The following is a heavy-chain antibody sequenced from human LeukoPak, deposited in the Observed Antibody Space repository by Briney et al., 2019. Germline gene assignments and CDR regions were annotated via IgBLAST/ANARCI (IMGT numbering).Heavy chain of an antibody. Sequence: SVKVSCKASGGTFSSYAISWVRQAPGQGLEWMGGIIPIFGTANYAQKFQGRVTITTDESTSTAYMELSSLRSEDAAVYYCARDHAAHYDILTGYYNWFDPWGQGTLVTVSS. CDR2: IIPIFGTA. V-gene: IGHV1-69*05. CDR3: ARDHAAHYDILTGYYNWFDP. CDR1: GGTFSSYA. J-gene: IGHJ5*02. D-gene: IGHD3-9*01.